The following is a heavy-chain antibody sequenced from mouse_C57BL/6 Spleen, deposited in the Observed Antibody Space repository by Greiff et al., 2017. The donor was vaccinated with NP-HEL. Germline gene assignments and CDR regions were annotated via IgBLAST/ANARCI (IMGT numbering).Heavy chain of an antibody. CDR1: GYTFTSYW. CDR3: TGCILITTIVPFDY. J-gene: IGHJ2*01. V-gene: IGHV1-64*01. Sequence: QVQLQQSGAELVKPGASVKLSCKASGYTFTSYWMHWVKQRPGQGLEWIGMIHPNSGSTNYNEKFKSKATLSVHKSSSIAYIQLSSLTSENSAVYYCTGCILITTIVPFDYWGQGTTLTVSS. CDR2: IHPNSGST. D-gene: IGHD1-1*01.